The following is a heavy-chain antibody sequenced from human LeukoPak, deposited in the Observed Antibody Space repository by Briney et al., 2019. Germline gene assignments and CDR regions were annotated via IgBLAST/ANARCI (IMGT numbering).Heavy chain of an antibody. CDR1: GYTFTSYG. J-gene: IGHJ3*02. V-gene: IGHV1-18*01. D-gene: IGHD3-22*01. CDR2: ISGYNGNT. Sequence: ASVKVSCKASGYTFTSYGISWVRQAPGQGLEWMGWISGYNGNTKYAQKLQGRVTMTTDTSTRTAYMELRSLRSDDTAVYYCAGVHPMIANAFDIWGQGTMVTVSS. CDR3: AGVHPMIANAFDI.